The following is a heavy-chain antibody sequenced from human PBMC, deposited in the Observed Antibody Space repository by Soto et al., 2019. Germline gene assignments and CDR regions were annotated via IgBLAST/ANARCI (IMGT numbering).Heavy chain of an antibody. J-gene: IGHJ4*02. Sequence: EVQLVESGGGLVQPGESLRLSCAASGFTVSNNYMSWVRQTPGKGLEWVSVLYSGGSTYYADSVKGRFTISRHNSNNTLYLQMNSLRPEDTAVYYCARDPGGSSAWWGQGTLVTVSS. V-gene: IGHV3-53*04. CDR2: LYSGGST. CDR1: GFTVSNNY. CDR3: ARDPGGSSAW. D-gene: IGHD6-19*01.